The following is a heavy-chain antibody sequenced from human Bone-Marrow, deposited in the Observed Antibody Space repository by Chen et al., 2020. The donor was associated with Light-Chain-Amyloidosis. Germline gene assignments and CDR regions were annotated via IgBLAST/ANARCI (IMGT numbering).Heavy chain of an antibody. V-gene: IGHV3-30*18. CDR3: AKDVGPNGLGPGLEY. D-gene: IGHD1-26*01. CDR1: GFTFSHYG. Sequence: QVQLVESGGGVVQPGRSLRLSCAASGFTFSHYGMHWVRQAPGKGLEWVAVTGYDENIKYYAASVQGRFTISRAIAKNTLYLQMNSLRAEDTALYYCAKDVGPNGLGPGLEYWGQGTLVTVSS. J-gene: IGHJ4*02. CDR2: TGYDENIK.